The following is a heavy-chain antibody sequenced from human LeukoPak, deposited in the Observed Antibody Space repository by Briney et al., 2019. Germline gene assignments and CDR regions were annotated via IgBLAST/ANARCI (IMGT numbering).Heavy chain of an antibody. CDR2: ISSSSSTI. CDR3: ASQKGYSYGRADY. CDR1: GFTFSSYN. D-gene: IGHD5-18*01. Sequence: GGSLRLSCAASGFTFSSYNMNWVRQAPGEGLEWVSYISSSSSTIYYADSVKGRFTISRDNVKNSLFLQMNSLRAEDTAVYYCASQKGYSYGRADYWGQGTLVTVSS. V-gene: IGHV3-48*01. J-gene: IGHJ4*02.